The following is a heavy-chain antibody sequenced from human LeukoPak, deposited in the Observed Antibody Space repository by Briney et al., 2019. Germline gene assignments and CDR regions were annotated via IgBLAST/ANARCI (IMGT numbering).Heavy chain of an antibody. J-gene: IGHJ4*02. D-gene: IGHD6-6*01. V-gene: IGHV3-23*01. Sequence: GGSLRLSCVASGFTFKISAMAWVRQAPGKGLEWVSAISGSGGSTYYADSVKGRFTISRDNSKNTLYLQMNSLRAEDTAVYYCAKDTSSIPLYYFDYWGQGTLVTVSS. CDR2: ISGSGGST. CDR3: AKDTSSIPLYYFDY. CDR1: GFTFKISA.